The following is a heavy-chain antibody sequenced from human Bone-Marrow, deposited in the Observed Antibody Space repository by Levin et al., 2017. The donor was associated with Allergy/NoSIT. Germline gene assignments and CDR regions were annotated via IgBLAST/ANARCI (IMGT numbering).Heavy chain of an antibody. CDR1: GGSISSSNW. V-gene: IGHV4-4*02. J-gene: IGHJ5*02. Sequence: SETLSLTCAVSGGSISSSNWWSWVRQPPGKGLEWIGEIYHSGSTNYNPSLKSRVTISVDKSKNQFSLKLSSVTAADTAVYYCARDRPRGSYSNDPYNWFDPWGQGTLVTVSS. CDR2: IYHSGST. CDR3: ARDRPRGSYSNDPYNWFDP. D-gene: IGHD4-11*01.